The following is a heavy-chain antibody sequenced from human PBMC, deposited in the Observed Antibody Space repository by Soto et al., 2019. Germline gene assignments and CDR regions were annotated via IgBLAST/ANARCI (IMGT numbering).Heavy chain of an antibody. Sequence: QVQLQVSGPGLVKASQTLSLTCTVSGGSISSGDYYWNWIRQPPGKGLEWIGYISYSGSTYYHPSLKSRVTISLDTSKNHFSLKLSSVTAADTAVYYCARERRGYFDRGGYYDRSAYYSRYYFDYWGQGTLVTVSS. J-gene: IGHJ4*02. CDR2: ISYSGST. CDR3: ARERRGYFDRGGYYDRSAYYSRYYFDY. D-gene: IGHD3-22*01. V-gene: IGHV4-30-4*01. CDR1: GGSISSGDYY.